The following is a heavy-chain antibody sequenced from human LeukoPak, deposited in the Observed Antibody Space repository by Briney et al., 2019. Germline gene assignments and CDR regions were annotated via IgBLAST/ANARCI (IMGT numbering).Heavy chain of an antibody. J-gene: IGHJ3*02. CDR1: GFTFSSYW. D-gene: IGHD2-2*02. CDR3: ARMYCSSTSCYTDAFDI. Sequence: GGSLRLSCAASGFTFSSYWMSWVRQAPGKRLEWVANIKEDGSEEYYVDSVKGRFTISRDNAKNSLYLQMNSLRAGDTAVYYCARMYCSSTSCYTDAFDIWGQGTMVTVSS. CDR2: IKEDGSEE. V-gene: IGHV3-7*01.